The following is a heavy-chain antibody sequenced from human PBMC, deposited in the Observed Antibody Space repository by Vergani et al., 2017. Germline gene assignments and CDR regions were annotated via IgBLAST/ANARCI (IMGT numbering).Heavy chain of an antibody. J-gene: IGHJ4*02. CDR3: AKDRLRVSGVVVIAPRFYFDY. Sequence: EVQMVESGGGLVKPGGSLRLSCVASGFTFSHYSMNWVRQAPGKGLEWVSSISGNNDDVYYADSVKGRFTISRDNAKNSLYLQMNSLRAEDTAVYYCAKDRLRVSGVVVIAPRFYFDYWGQGTLVTVSS. CDR1: GFTFSHYS. D-gene: IGHD2-21*01. V-gene: IGHV3-21*01. CDR2: ISGNNDDV.